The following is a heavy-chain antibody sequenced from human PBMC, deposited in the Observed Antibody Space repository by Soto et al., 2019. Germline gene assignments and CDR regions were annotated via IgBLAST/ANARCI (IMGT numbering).Heavy chain of an antibody. CDR3: ARHLTKPHMSILTYHGMDV. CDR2: IYPGDSET. J-gene: IGHJ6*02. Sequence: PGESLKISCEGSGYSFTTNWIGGVRQMPGKCLEGMGNIYPGDSETKCSPSFQGQVTISVDKSLSTAYLQWSSLKASDTAMYYCARHLTKPHMSILTYHGMDVWGQGTTVTVSS. D-gene: IGHD3-9*01. CDR1: GYSFTTNW. V-gene: IGHV5-51*01.